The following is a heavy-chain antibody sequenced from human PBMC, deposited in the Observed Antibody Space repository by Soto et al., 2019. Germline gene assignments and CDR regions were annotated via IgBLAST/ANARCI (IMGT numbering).Heavy chain of an antibody. CDR2: VSNDGSDK. Sequence: PGGSLRLSCTASGFIFRSYAMHWVRQAPGKGLEWVAVVSNDGSDKYHAESVKGRFTISRDNSKNTLYLQMNSLRAEDTAVYYCAKDLTRVVPDAISKYYYYYYGMDVWGQGTKVTVSS. CDR3: AKDLTRVVPDAISKYYYYYYGMDV. J-gene: IGHJ6*02. CDR1: GFIFRSYA. D-gene: IGHD2-2*01. V-gene: IGHV3-30-3*01.